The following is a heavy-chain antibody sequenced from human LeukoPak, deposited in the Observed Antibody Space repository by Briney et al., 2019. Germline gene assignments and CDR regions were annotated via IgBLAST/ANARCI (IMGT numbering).Heavy chain of an antibody. V-gene: IGHV3-30*14. D-gene: IGHD2-2*01. CDR3: ARDRTCTSCYVYYYYMDV. J-gene: IGHJ6*03. Sequence: GGSLRLSCAASGFTFSSYAMHWVRQAPGKGLEWVAVISYDGSNKYYADSVKGRFTISRDNSKNTLYLQMNSLRAEDTAVYYCARDRTCTSCYVYYYYMDVWGKGTTVTVSS. CDR1: GFTFSSYA. CDR2: ISYDGSNK.